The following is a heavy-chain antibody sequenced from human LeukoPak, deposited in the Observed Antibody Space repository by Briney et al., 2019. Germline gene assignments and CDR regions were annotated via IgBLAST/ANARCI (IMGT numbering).Heavy chain of an antibody. CDR2: IKSKTDGGTT. D-gene: IGHD3-10*01. J-gene: IGHJ4*02. CDR3: TRPEYYGSGSYYDY. Sequence: PGGSLRLSCAASGFTFSNAWMSWVRQAPGKGLEWVGRIKSKTDGGTTDYAAPVKGRFTISRDDPKNTLYLQMNSLKTEDTAVYYCTRPEYYGSGSYYDYWGQGTLVTVSS. V-gene: IGHV3-15*01. CDR1: GFTFSNAW.